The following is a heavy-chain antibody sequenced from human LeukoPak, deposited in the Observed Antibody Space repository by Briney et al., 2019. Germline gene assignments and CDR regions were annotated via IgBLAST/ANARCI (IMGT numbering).Heavy chain of an antibody. J-gene: IGHJ4*02. D-gene: IGHD1-1*01. CDR3: ARDPRQYYFDC. Sequence: GGSLRLSCAASGFTFSSYSMNWVRQAPGKGLEWVSSISSSSSYIYYADSVKGRFTISRDNAKNSLYLQMNSLRAEDTAVYYCARDPRQYYFDCWGQGTLVTVSS. CDR2: ISSSSSYI. CDR1: GFTFSSYS. V-gene: IGHV3-21*01.